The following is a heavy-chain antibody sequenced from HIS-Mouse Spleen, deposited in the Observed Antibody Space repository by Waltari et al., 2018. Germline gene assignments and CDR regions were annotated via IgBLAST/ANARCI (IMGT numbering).Heavy chain of an antibody. J-gene: IGHJ4*02. CDR1: GLSLSTSGMC. D-gene: IGHD6-19*01. CDR2: IDWDDDK. CDR3: ARIAEGYSSGWYAFDY. V-gene: IGHV2-70*15. Sequence: QVTLRESGPALVKPTQTLTLTCPFSGLSLSTSGMCVSWIRQPPGKALEWLARIDWDDDKYYSTSLKTRLTISKDTSKNQVVLTMTNMDPVDTATYYCARIAEGYSSGWYAFDYWGQGTLVTVSS.